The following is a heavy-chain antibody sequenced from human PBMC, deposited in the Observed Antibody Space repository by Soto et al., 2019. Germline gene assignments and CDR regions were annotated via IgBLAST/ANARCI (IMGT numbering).Heavy chain of an antibody. CDR1: GGCISSYY. V-gene: IGHV4-59*12. CDR3: ARDPQGKAVDHSYYYGMDV. Sequence: SETLSLTCTVSGGCISSYYWSWIRQPPGKGLEWIGYIYYSGSTNYNPSLKSRVTISVDTSKNQFSLKLSSVTAADTAVYYCARDPQGKAVDHSYYYGMDVWGQGTTVTVS. J-gene: IGHJ6*02. CDR2: IYYSGST. D-gene: IGHD6-19*01.